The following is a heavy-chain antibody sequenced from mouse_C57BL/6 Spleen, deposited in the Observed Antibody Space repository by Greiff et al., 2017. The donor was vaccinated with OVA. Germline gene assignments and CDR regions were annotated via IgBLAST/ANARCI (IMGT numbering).Heavy chain of an antibody. D-gene: IGHD1-1*01. V-gene: IGHV5-6*01. CDR3: ARLTTVVSYAMDY. J-gene: IGHJ4*01. Sequence: EVMLVESGGDLVKPGGSLKLSCAASGFTFSSYGMSWVRQTPDKRLEWVATISSGGSYTYYPDSVKGRFTISRDNAKNTLYLHMRSLKSEDTAMYYCARLTTVVSYAMDYWGQGTSVTVSS. CDR1: GFTFSSYG. CDR2: ISSGGSYT.